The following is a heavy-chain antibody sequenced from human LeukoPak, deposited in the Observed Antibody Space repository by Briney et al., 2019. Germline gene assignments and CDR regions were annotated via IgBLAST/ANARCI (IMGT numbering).Heavy chain of an antibody. Sequence: SETLSLTCTVSDGSIREYYWSWIRQSPVKGLEWIGYIHSSGSTVFNPSLESRVTFSIGAPRNHFYLNMTSVTAADTAVYYCVRGAALVTHKYFDYWGPGTLVTVSS. CDR1: DGSIREYY. J-gene: IGHJ4*02. V-gene: IGHV4-59*08. CDR2: IHSSGST. D-gene: IGHD5-18*01. CDR3: VRGAALVTHKYFDY.